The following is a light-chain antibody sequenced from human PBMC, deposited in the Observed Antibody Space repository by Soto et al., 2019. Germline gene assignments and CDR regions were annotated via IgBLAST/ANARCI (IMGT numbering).Light chain of an antibody. CDR2: GAS. V-gene: IGKV3-15*01. CDR3: QQYNKWPLT. Sequence: EIVMTQSPATLSVSPGERATLSCRASRGVSIALAWYQQTPGQAPRLLIYGASARATGIPVRFSGSASGTEFTLTISSLQSEDFTVYYCQQYNKWPLTFGQGTKVDIK. J-gene: IGKJ1*01. CDR1: RGVSIA.